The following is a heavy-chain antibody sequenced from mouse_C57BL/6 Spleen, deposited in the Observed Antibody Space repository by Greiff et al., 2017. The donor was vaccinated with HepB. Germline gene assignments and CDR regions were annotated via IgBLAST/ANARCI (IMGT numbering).Heavy chain of an antibody. CDR2: ISDGGSYT. V-gene: IGHV5-4*03. CDR1: GFTFSSYA. J-gene: IGHJ3*01. Sequence: EVKLVESGGGLVKPGGSLKLSCAASGFTFSSYAMSWVRQTPEKRLEWVATISDGGSYTYYPDNVKGRFTISRDNAKNNLYLQMSHLKSEDTAMYYCARAIFFAYWGQGTLVTVSA. CDR3: ARAIFFAY.